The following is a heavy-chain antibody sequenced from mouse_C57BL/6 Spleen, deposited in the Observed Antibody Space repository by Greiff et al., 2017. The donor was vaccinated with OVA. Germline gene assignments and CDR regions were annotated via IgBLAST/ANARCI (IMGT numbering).Heavy chain of an antibody. V-gene: IGHV1-53*01. CDR2: LTPSNGGT. D-gene: IGHD3-2*02. J-gene: IGHJ2*01. Sequence: VQLQQPGTELVKPGASVKLSCKASGYTFTSYWMHWVKQRPGQGLEWLGNLTPSNGGTNYNEKFKSKATLTVDKSSSTANMQRSSLASEDSAVYDCAREGQLMPYFDYWGQGTTLTVSS. CDR1: GYTFTSYW. CDR3: AREGQLMPYFDY.